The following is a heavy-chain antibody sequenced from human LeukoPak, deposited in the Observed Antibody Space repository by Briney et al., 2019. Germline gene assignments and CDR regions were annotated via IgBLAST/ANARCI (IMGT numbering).Heavy chain of an antibody. CDR2: INPNSGGT. D-gene: IGHD2-21*01. CDR1: GYTFTGYY. Sequence: ASVKVSCKASGYTFTGYYMHWVRKAPGQGLEWMGWINPNSGGTNYAQKFQGRVTMTRDMSISTAYMELSRLRSDDTAVYYCARDKGYCGGDCNYYYYMDVWGKGTTVTVSS. V-gene: IGHV1-2*02. J-gene: IGHJ6*03. CDR3: ARDKGYCGGDCNYYYYMDV.